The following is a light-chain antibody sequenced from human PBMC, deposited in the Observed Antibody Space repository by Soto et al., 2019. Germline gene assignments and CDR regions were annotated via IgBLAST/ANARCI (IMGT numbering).Light chain of an antibody. CDR2: GAS. Sequence: EIVLTQSPGTVSLSPGERATVSCRASQSVGSSYLAWYQQKPGQAPRLLLDGASSRATGIPDRFSGSGSGTDFQITISRLEPEDFAVYCCQHCGSLHAPFGGGNKVDIK. V-gene: IGKV3-20*01. J-gene: IGKJ4*01. CDR1: QSVGSSY. CDR3: QHCGSLHAP.